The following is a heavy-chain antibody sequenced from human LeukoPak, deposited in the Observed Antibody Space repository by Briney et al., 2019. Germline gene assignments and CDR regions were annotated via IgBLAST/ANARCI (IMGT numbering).Heavy chain of an antibody. D-gene: IGHD6-19*01. CDR2: VSGSGGTT. V-gene: IGHV3-23*01. Sequence: GGSLRLSCAASGFTFSSYAMTWVRQAPGKGLEWVSAVSGSGGTTYYADSVKGRFTISRDNAKNSLYLQMNSLRAEDTAVYYCARGWYNSGYYCDYWGQGTLVTVSS. CDR3: ARGWYNSGYYCDY. J-gene: IGHJ4*02. CDR1: GFTFSSYA.